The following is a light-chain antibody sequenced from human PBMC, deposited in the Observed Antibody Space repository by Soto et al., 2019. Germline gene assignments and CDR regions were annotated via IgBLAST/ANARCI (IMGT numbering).Light chain of an antibody. CDR3: QQSYSTLWT. J-gene: IGKJ1*01. CDR1: QSISNY. V-gene: IGKV1-39*01. CDR2: AAS. Sequence: DIQMTQSPSSLSVSVGDRVTITCRASQSISNYLNWYQQKPGKAPKVLIYAASSLQSGVPSRFSGSGSGTECTLTISSLQPEDFATYYCQQSYSTLWTFGQGTKVEIK.